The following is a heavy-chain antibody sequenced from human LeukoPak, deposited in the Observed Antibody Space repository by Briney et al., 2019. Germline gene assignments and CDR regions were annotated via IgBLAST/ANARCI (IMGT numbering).Heavy chain of an antibody. V-gene: IGHV4-59*01. CDR2: IYYSGST. J-gene: IGHJ6*03. CDR3: ARVESSSWGLNYYYYYMDV. Sequence: PSETLSLTCTVSGGSISSYYWSWIRQPPGKGLEWIGYIYYSGSTNYNPSLKSRVTISVDTSKNQFSLWLSSVTAADTAVYYCARVESSSWGLNYYYYYMDVWGKGTTVTVSS. CDR1: GGSISSYY. D-gene: IGHD6-13*01.